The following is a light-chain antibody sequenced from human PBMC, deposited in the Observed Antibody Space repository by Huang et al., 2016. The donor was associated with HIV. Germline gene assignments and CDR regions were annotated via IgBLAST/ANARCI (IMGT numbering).Light chain of an antibody. J-gene: IGKJ3*01. CDR3: QQSYSTPPFT. CDR2: AAS. Sequence: DIQMTQSPSSLSASVGDRVTITCRASQSISNYLNWYQQKPGKAPKLLIYAASSLQSGVPSRFSGSVSGTDFTLTISSLQPEDFATYYCQQSYSTPPFTFGPGTKVDIK. V-gene: IGKV1-39*01. CDR1: QSISNY.